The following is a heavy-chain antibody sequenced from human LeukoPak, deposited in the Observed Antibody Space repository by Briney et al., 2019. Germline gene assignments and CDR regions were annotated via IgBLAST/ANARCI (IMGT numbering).Heavy chain of an antibody. D-gene: IGHD5/OR15-5a*01. V-gene: IGHV4-39*07. CDR1: GGSISSSNYY. CDR3: ARALRLPYYYYYMDV. Sequence: SETLSLTCTVSGGSISSSNYYWGWIRQPPGKGLEWIGRISYSGSSFYNPSLKSRVTISLDTSKNQFSLRLTSVTASDTAVYYCARALRLPYYYYYMDVWGKGTTVTVSS. CDR2: ISYSGSS. J-gene: IGHJ6*03.